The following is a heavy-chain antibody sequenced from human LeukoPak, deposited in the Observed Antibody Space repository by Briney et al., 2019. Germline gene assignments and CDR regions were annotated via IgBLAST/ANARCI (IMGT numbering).Heavy chain of an antibody. CDR3: ARDLTGYFKFDF. Sequence: SETLSLTCTVSGGSISNGGFYLNWIRQHPGRGLEWIGSIYRSGSTYYNPSLYNPSLKSRVIMSLDTSKNQFSLKLNSVTAADTAVYYCARDLTGYFKFDFWGQGTLVTVSS. J-gene: IGHJ4*02. D-gene: IGHD3-9*01. CDR2: IYRSGST. CDR1: GGSISNGGFY. V-gene: IGHV4-31*03.